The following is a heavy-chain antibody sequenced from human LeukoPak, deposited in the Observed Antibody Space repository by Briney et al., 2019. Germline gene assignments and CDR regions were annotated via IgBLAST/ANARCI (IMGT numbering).Heavy chain of an antibody. V-gene: IGHV3-33*01. D-gene: IGHD1-26*01. CDR2: IWYDGSNK. Sequence: PGGSLRLSCAASGFTFSSYGMHWVRQAPGEGLEWVAVIWYDGSNKYYADSVKGRFTISRDNSKNTLYLQMNSLRAEDTAVYYCARAQVGATKYYYYYGMDVWGQGTTVTVSS. CDR3: ARAQVGATKYYYYYGMDV. CDR1: GFTFSSYG. J-gene: IGHJ6*02.